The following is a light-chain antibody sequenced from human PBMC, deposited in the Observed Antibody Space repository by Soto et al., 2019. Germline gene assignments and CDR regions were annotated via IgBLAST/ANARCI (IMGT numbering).Light chain of an antibody. J-gene: IGLJ3*02. V-gene: IGLV1-40*01. CDR1: NSNIGSSYD. CDR2: GDN. CDR3: HSYDSSLSGSV. Sequence: QAVVTQPPSVSGAPGQRVTISCTGGNSNIGSSYDVHWYQQIPGKAPKLLIYGDNNRPSGVPDRFSGSKSGTSASLAITGLQAEDEADYYFHSYDSSLSGSVFGGGTKVTVL.